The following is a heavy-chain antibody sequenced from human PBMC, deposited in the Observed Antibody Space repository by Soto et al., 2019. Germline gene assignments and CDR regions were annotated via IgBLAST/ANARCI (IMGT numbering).Heavy chain of an antibody. V-gene: IGHV3-23*01. CDR3: AKDYSAAADKGIIDY. CDR1: GFTFSSYA. Sequence: EVQLLEPGGGLVQPGGSLRLSCAASGFTFSSYAMSWVRQASGKVLEWVSAISGSGGSTYYADSLKGRFTISRDNSKNTLYLQMNSLRAEDTAVYYCAKDYSAAADKGIIDYWGQGTLVTVSS. D-gene: IGHD6-13*01. CDR2: ISGSGGST. J-gene: IGHJ4*02.